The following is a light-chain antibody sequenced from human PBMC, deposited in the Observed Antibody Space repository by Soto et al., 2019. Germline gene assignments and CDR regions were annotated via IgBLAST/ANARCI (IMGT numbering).Light chain of an antibody. CDR1: QTVLDSSNNKDY. CDR2: WAS. Sequence: DIVITQSPDSLAVWLFERATINCESSQTVLDSSNNKDYLTWYQQKAGQPPKLLIYWASTREFGVPDRFSGSGSGTDFTLTISSLQAEDVAVYYCQQYYSTPITFGQGTRLEIK. CDR3: QQYYSTPIT. J-gene: IGKJ5*01. V-gene: IGKV4-1*01.